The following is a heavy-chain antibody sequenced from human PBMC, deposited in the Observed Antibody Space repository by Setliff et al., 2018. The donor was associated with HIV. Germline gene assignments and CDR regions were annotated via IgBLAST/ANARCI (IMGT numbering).Heavy chain of an antibody. D-gene: IGHD1-1*01. CDR2: IYHSGNT. CDR3: ARGRLGTIDY. V-gene: IGHV4-34*01. Sequence: SETLSLTCAVYGGSFSGYYWSWIRQPPGKGLEWIGNIYHSGNTYYNPSLKSRVTVSVDTSKNQFSLNLISVPAADTAVYYCARGRLGTIDYWGQGTLVTVSS. CDR1: GGSFSGYY. J-gene: IGHJ4*02.